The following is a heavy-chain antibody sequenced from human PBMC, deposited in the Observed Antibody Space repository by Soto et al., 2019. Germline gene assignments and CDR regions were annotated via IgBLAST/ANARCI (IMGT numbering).Heavy chain of an antibody. CDR3: ARTALGASYYYYYMDV. V-gene: IGHV1-3*01. CDR2: INAGNGNT. CDR1: GYTFTSYA. Sequence: ASVKVSCKASGYTFTSYAMHWVRQAPGQRLEWMGWINAGNGNTKYSQKFQGRVTITRDTSASTAYMELSSLRSEDTAVYYCARTALGASYYYYYMDVWGKGTTVTVSS. J-gene: IGHJ6*03. D-gene: IGHD5-12*01.